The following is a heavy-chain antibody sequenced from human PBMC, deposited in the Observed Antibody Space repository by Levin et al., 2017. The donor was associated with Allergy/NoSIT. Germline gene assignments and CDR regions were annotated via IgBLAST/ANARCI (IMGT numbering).Heavy chain of an antibody. D-gene: IGHD1-1*01. V-gene: IGHV3-74*01. CDR3: ARHAGEPLDY. CDR2: IKGDGKST. CDR1: GFPFSTYW. J-gene: IGHJ4*02. Sequence: WASVKVSCAASGFPFSTYWMHWVRQAPGKGLVWVSMIKGDGKSTTYADSVKGRFTVSRDNARNTLYLQMNSLRVEDTALYYCARHAGEPLDYWGQGTPVTVSP.